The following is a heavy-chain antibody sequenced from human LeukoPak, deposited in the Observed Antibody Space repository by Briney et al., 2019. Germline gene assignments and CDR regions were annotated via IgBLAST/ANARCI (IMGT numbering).Heavy chain of an antibody. V-gene: IGHV3-9*01. CDR1: GFTFDEYV. Sequence: GGSLTLSCSASGFTFDEYVMHWLRPAPGKGLAWVSGISWNSGSIGYADSVKGRFTISRDNAKNSLYLQMNSLRAEDTALYYCAKDIWDGYNLFGGFDYWGQGTLVTVSS. CDR3: AKDIWDGYNLFGGFDY. D-gene: IGHD5-24*01. CDR2: ISWNSGSI. J-gene: IGHJ4*02.